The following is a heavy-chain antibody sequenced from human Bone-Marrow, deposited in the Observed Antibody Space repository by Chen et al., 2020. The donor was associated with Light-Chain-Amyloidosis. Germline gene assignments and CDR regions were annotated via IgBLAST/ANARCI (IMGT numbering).Heavy chain of an antibody. V-gene: IGHV3-23*04. J-gene: IGHJ4*02. D-gene: IGHD2-2*01. CDR3: AKDRCTSISCADFDY. CDR1: GFTFSNSA. CDR2: ALGGDGPT. Sequence: VQLVESGGGLVQPGGSLRLSCVGSGFTFSNSAMTWVRQAPGKGLEWVSGALGGDGPTYYADTVRSRFTIYRDKSKHTRYLQMNSLRAEDTAVYYCAKDRCTSISCADFDYWGQGTLVTVSS.